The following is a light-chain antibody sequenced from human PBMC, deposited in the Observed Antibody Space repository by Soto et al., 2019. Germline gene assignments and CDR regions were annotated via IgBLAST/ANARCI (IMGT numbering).Light chain of an antibody. CDR3: QSWGPGLQV. CDR1: SGHTTYA. Sequence: QSVLTQSPSASASLGASVRLTCTLSSGHTTYAIAWHQQQSGKGPRFLMKINSDGSHSKGDGFFDRFSGSGSGAERHLSSSSLQYEDEADYYSQSWGPGLQVFGGGTKLTVL. V-gene: IGLV4-69*01. CDR2: INSDGSH. J-gene: IGLJ3*02.